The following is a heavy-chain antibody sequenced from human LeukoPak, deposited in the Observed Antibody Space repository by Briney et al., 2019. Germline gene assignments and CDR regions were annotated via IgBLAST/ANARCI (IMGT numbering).Heavy chain of an antibody. CDR1: GFTFSSYG. D-gene: IGHD3-10*01. CDR2: ISYDGSNK. J-gene: IGHJ3*02. CDR3: AKDTHSSGFGEHTAFDI. V-gene: IGHV3-30*18. Sequence: PGGSLRLSCAASGFTFSSYGMHWVRQAPGKGLEWVAVISYDGSNKYYADSVKGRFTISRDNSKNTLYLQMNSLRAEDTAVYYCAKDTHSSGFGEHTAFDIWGQGTMVTVSS.